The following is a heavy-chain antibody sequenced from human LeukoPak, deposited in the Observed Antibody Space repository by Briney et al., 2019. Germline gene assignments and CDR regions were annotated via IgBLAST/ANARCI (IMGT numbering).Heavy chain of an antibody. V-gene: IGHV3-48*02. J-gene: IGHJ3*01. D-gene: IGHD2-21*02. CDR2: ISGGSSSI. CDR3: ARDRCGGDCYRAFDF. Sequence: GGPQRLSCAASGFTFSSYSMNWVPKAPGKGLEWVTYISGGSSSIYYASCGQGRFTNSTDNAKNSLYMQMSSLRDEDTAGYYCARDRCGGDCYRAFDFWGQGTMVTVSS. CDR1: GFTFSSYS.